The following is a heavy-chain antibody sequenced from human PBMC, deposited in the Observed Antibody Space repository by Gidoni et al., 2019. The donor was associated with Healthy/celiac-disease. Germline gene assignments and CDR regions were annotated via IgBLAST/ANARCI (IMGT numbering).Heavy chain of an antibody. CDR2: IYTSGST. CDR1: GGSISSGSYY. D-gene: IGHD2-15*01. J-gene: IGHJ4*02. CDR3: ARDAGGL. Sequence: QVQLQESGPGLVKPSQTLSLTCTVSGGSISSGSYYWSWIRQPAGKGLEWIGRIYTSGSTNYTPSLKSRVTISVDTSKNQFSLKLSSVTAADTAVYYCARDAGGLWGQGTLVTVSA. V-gene: IGHV4-61*02.